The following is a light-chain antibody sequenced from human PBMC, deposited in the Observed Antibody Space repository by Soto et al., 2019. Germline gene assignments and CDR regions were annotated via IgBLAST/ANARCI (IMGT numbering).Light chain of an antibody. Sequence: DIQMTQSPSSLSASVRDRVTITCRASQNIRTYLNWYQQRPGKAPNLLIYDASSWQSGVPSRFSGSGSGTDFTLTISSLQPEDFATYYCQHSYRTPYTFGQGTKLDLK. V-gene: IGKV1-39*01. CDR3: QHSYRTPYT. J-gene: IGKJ2*01. CDR2: DAS. CDR1: QNIRTY.